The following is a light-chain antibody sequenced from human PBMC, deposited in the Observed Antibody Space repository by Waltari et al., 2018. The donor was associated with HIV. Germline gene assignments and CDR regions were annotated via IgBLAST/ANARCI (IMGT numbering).Light chain of an antibody. CDR2: GVD. CDR3: ASFTGDDTLL. CDR1: DSDFGLYHF. V-gene: IGLV2-14*03. J-gene: IGLJ3*02. Sequence: SAVTQPASVSGLPGQSITISGTGGDSDFGLYHFVSWYQQHPGKVPRLILYGVDTRPPGISDRFSGSRSGPTASLNISRLRAEDEADYYCASFTGDDTLLFGGGTKVTVL.